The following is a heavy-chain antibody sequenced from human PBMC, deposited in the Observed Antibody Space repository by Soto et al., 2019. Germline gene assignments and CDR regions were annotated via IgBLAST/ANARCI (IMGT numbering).Heavy chain of an antibody. V-gene: IGHV3-15*07. Sequence: EVQLVESGGGLVKPGGSLRLSCAVSGFSLTNVWLNWVRQAPGKGLEWVGRSKSKADGGTTDYAAPVQGRFIISRDESKNTLYLEMNSLKIEDTAVYYCSHGYEQYFESWGQGTLVTVS. CDR2: SKSKADGGTT. CDR3: SHGYEQYFES. J-gene: IGHJ4*02. CDR1: GFSLTNVW. D-gene: IGHD5-18*01.